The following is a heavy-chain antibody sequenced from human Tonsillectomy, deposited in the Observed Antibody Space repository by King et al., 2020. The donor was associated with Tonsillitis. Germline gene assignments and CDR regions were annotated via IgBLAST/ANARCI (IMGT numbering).Heavy chain of an antibody. V-gene: IGHV3-21*01. CDR3: AREEGEGFDY. CDR1: GFTFSSYS. D-gene: IGHD3-16*01. J-gene: IGHJ4*02. Sequence: VQLVESGGGLVKPGGSLRLSCAASGFTFSSYSMNWVRQAPGKGLEWVSSISGSATYIYYADSVKGRFTISRDNAKNSLYPQMNSLRAEDTAVYYCAREEGEGFDYWGQGTLVAVSS. CDR2: ISGSATYI.